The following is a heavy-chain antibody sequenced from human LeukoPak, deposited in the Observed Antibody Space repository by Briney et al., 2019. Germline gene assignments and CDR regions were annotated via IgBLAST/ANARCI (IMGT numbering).Heavy chain of an antibody. CDR2: ISGSGGST. Sequence: GGSLRLSRAASGFTFSSYAMSWVRQAPGKGLEWVSAISGSGGSTYYADSVKGRFTITRDNSKNTLYLQMNSLRAEDTAVYYCAKTTGPNYFDYWGQGTLVTVSS. CDR3: AKTTGPNYFDY. CDR1: GFTFSSYA. D-gene: IGHD1-1*01. V-gene: IGHV3-23*01. J-gene: IGHJ4*02.